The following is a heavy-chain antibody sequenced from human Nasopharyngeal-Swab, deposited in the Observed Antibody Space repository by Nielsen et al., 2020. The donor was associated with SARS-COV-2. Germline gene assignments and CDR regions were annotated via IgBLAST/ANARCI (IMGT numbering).Heavy chain of an antibody. CDR3: AKRPTGSTFGD. J-gene: IGHJ4*02. CDR1: GFTFSSYA. CDR2: ISGSGGST. V-gene: IGHV3-23*01. Sequence: GESLKISCAASGFTFSSYAMSWVRQAPGKGLEWVSAISGSGGSTYYADSVKGRFTISRDNSKNTLYLQMNSLSAEDTAAYYCAKRPTGSTFGDWGQGTLVTVSS. D-gene: IGHD3-16*01.